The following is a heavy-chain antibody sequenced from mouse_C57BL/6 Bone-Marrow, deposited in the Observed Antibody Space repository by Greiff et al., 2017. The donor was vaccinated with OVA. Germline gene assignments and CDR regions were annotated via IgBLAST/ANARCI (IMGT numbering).Heavy chain of an antibody. CDR3: ARSRLRRAMDY. CDR1: GYTFTDYY. CDR2: IYPGSGNT. D-gene: IGHD2-4*01. Sequence: QVQLQQSGAELVRPGASVKLSCKASGYTFTDYYINWVKQRPGQGLEWIARIYPGSGNTYYNEKFKGKATLTAEKSSSTAYMQLSSLTSEDSAVYFCARSRLRRAMDYWGQGTSVTVSS. V-gene: IGHV1-76*01. J-gene: IGHJ4*01.